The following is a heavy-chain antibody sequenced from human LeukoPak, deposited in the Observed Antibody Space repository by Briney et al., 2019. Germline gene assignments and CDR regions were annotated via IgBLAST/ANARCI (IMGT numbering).Heavy chain of an antibody. V-gene: IGHV1-2*02. J-gene: IGHJ5*02. CDR1: GYTFTGYY. D-gene: IGHD4-23*01. CDR3: ARGGLGEDYGGNSGWFDP. CDR2: INPNSGGT. Sequence: ASVKVSCKASGYTFTGYYMHWVRQAPGQGLEWMGWINPNSGGTNYAQKFQGRVTMTRNTSITTAYMELSSLRSEDTAVYYCARGGLGEDYGGNSGWFDPWGQGTLVTVSS.